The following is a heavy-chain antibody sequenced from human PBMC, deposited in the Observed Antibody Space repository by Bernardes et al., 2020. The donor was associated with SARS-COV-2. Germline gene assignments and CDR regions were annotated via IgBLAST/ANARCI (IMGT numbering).Heavy chain of an antibody. V-gene: IGHV1-2*02. J-gene: IGHJ3*02. Sequence: ASVKVSCKASGYTLTGYHMHWVRQAPGQGLEWMGWINPNSGGTNYAQKFQGRVTMTRDTSISTAYMELSRLRSDDTAVYYCARDLSGYLGADAFDIWGQGTMVTVSS. CDR3: ARDLSGYLGADAFDI. CDR1: GYTLTGYH. CDR2: INPNSGGT. D-gene: IGHD3-22*01.